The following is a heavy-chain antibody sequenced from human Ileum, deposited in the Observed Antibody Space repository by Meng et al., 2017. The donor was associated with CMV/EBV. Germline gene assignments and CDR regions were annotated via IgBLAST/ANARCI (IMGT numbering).Heavy chain of an antibody. J-gene: IGHJ4*02. D-gene: IGHD2-2*03. V-gene: IGHV1-46*01. CDR2: INPSGSST. CDR3: ARDKGPGYCSSTRCYYFDY. Sequence: ASVTVSFQASVYTFTSYDMHWVRQAPGRGLAWMGIINPSGSSTSSAQKFQGRLTMTRDTYTSMVYMELSSLTSEDAAMYYCARDKGPGYCSSTRCYYFDYWGQGTLVTVSS. CDR1: VYTFTSYD.